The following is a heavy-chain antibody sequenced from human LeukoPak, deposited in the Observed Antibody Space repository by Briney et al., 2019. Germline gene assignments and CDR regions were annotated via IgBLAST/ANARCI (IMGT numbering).Heavy chain of an antibody. Sequence: PSETLSLTCTVSGGSISSSSYYWGWIRQPRGKGLEWIVSIYYSGNTYYNPSLKSRVTISVDTSKNQSSLKLSSVTAADTAVYYCARLFSSSWYRGAFDLWGQGTMVTVSS. CDR1: GGSISSSSYY. CDR3: ARLFSSSWYRGAFDL. V-gene: IGHV4-39*01. D-gene: IGHD6-13*01. CDR2: IYYSGNT. J-gene: IGHJ3*01.